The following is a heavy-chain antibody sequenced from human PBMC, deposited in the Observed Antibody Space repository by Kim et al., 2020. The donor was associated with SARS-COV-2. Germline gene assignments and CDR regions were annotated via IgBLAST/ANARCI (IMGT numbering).Heavy chain of an antibody. CDR2: IWYDGSNK. D-gene: IGHD1-26*01. V-gene: IGHV3-33*06. Sequence: GGSLRLSCAASGFTFSSYGMHWVRQAPGKGLEWVAVIWYDGSNKYYADSVKGRFTISRDNSKNTLYLQMNSLRAEDTAVYYCAKVSFREGDSGSNSNNAEYFQNWGQGTLVTVSS. CDR3: AKVSFREGDSGSNSNNAEYFQN. J-gene: IGHJ1*01. CDR1: GFTFSSYG.